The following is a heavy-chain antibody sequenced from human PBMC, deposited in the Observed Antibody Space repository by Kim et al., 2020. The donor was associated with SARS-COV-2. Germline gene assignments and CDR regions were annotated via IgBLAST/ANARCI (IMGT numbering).Heavy chain of an antibody. CDR3: VRLSSGYRNWFDP. J-gene: IGHJ5*02. V-gene: IGHV5-51*01. Sequence: YTQAFQGQVTISGDEAISTAYLQWSSLKASDTAMYYCVRLSSGYRNWFDPWGQGTLVTVSS. D-gene: IGHD3-22*01.